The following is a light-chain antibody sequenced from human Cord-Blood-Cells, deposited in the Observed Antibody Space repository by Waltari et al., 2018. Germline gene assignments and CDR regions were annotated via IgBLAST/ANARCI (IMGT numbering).Light chain of an antibody. V-gene: IGKV1-39*01. J-gene: IGKJ1*01. CDR1: QSMSRY. CDR3: QQSYSTLRT. Sequence: DIQLTQSPSCLPASVGDRVTITCRASQSMSRYLNWYQQEPGKAPKLLILAASSLQSGVPSRFSGSGSGTDFTLTISSLQPEDFATYYCQQSYSTLRTFGQGTKVEIK. CDR2: AAS.